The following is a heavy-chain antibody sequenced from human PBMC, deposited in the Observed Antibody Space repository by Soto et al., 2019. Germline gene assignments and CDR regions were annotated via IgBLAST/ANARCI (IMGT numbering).Heavy chain of an antibody. Sequence: PGGSLRLSCAASGFTLTSYSMNWVRQASGKGLEWVASIISSSSHIYYSASVKGRFTISRHNDRNSLYLQMNSLRAADTAVYYCVRERGLSSYYGMDVWRQGNTVTVSS. CDR1: GFTLTSYS. D-gene: IGHD3-10*01. CDR3: VRERGLSSYYGMDV. V-gene: IGHV3-21*01. J-gene: IGHJ6*02. CDR2: IISSSSHI.